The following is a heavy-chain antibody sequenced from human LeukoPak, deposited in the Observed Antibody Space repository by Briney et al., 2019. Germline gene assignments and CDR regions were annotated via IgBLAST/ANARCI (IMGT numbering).Heavy chain of an antibody. CDR1: GFTVSNNY. V-gene: IGHV3-11*04. D-gene: IGHD1-14*01. CDR3: AKDPNIN. J-gene: IGHJ4*02. Sequence: GGSLRLSCAASGFTVSNNYMSWVRQPPGKGLEWVSYISVSGASIYYADSVRGRFTISRDNAKNSLYLQMNSLTVEDTAIYYCAKDPNINWGQGTLVTVSS. CDR2: ISVSGASI.